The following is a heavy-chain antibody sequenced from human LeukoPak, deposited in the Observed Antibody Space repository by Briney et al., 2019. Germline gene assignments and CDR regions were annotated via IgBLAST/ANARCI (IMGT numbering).Heavy chain of an antibody. J-gene: IGHJ5*02. CDR2: IDPSDSYT. Sequence: GESLRIFCKGSGYSFTSYWISWVRQMPRKGLEWMGRIDPSDSYTNYSPSFQGHVTISADKSISTAYLQWSSLKASDTAMYCCAREPIVVVVAATHWFDPWGQGTLVTVSS. CDR3: AREPIVVVVAATHWFDP. CDR1: GYSFTSYW. D-gene: IGHD2-15*01. V-gene: IGHV5-10-1*01.